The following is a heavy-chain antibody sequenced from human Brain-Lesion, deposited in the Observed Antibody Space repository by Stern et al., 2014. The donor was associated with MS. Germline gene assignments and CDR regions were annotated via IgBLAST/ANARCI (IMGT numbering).Heavy chain of an antibody. CDR1: GGPVSSTSYA. D-gene: IGHD2-15*01. CDR3: AGEEDIRYCSGGSCTGNWFDP. CDR2: IYYSGNT. V-gene: IGHV4-39*01. J-gene: IGHJ5*02. Sequence: QLQLQESGPGLVKPSETLSLTCTVAGGPVSSTSYAWAWIRQPPGKGLEWIGTIYYSGNTYYSPSLKSRLTISLDTSQNQFSLQLRSVTAADTAVYYCAGEEDIRYCSGGSCTGNWFDPWGQGTLVTVSS.